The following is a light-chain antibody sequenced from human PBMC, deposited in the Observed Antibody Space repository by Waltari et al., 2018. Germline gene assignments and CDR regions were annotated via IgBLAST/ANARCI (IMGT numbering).Light chain of an antibody. CDR3: LHRSNWPPLFT. J-gene: IGKJ3*01. V-gene: IGKV3-11*01. CDR1: QSVSRY. Sequence: EIVLTQSPVTLSLSPGERATLSCRASQSVSRYLAWYQQEPGQAPRRLIYDTFSRASGIPARFSGSGSGTDFTLTISSLEPEDFAVYYCLHRSNWPPLFTFGPGTKVDIK. CDR2: DTF.